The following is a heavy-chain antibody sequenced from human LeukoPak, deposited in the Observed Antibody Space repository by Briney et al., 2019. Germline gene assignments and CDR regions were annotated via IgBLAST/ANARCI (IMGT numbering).Heavy chain of an antibody. D-gene: IGHD6-13*01. J-gene: IGHJ6*03. CDR3: AKDQRLPKVFYSSRHYYYYMDV. CDR2: ISGSGGST. Sequence: PGGSLRLSCAASGFTFSSYGMSWVRQAPGKGLEWVSAISGSGGSTYYADSVKGRFTISRDNSKNTLYLQMNSLRAEDTAVYYCAKDQRLPKVFYSSRHYYYYMDVWGKGTTVTISS. V-gene: IGHV3-23*01. CDR1: GFTFSSYG.